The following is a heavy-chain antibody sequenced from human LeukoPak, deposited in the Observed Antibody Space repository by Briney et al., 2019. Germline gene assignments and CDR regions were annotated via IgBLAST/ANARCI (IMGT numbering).Heavy chain of an antibody. Sequence: GGSLRLSCAASGFTFSSYWMSWVRQAPGKGLEWVANIKQDGSEKYYVDSVKGRFTISRDNAKNSLYLQMNSLRAEDTAVYYCARAAYARGVVVPAAVNYWGQRTLVTASS. D-gene: IGHD2-2*01. CDR2: IKQDGSEK. CDR1: GFTFSSYW. V-gene: IGHV3-7*03. CDR3: ARAAYARGVVVPAAVNY. J-gene: IGHJ4*02.